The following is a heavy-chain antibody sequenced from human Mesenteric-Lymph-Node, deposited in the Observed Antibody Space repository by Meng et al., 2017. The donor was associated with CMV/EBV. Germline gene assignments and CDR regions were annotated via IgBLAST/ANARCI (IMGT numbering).Heavy chain of an antibody. CDR1: GRSFSGYY. V-gene: IGHV4-34*01. Sequence: LRLSCAVFGRSFSGYYWSWIRQPPGKGRGWIGEINHSGNTYYNPSLKSRVTISVDTPKNQFSLKLSSVTAADTAVYYCVGGMFGGVIVPHPTDYWGQGTLVTVSS. CDR2: INHSGNT. CDR3: VGGMFGGVIVPHPTDY. J-gene: IGHJ4*02. D-gene: IGHD3-16*02.